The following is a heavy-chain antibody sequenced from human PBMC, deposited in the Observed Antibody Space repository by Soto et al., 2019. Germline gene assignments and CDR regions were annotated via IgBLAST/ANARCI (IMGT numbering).Heavy chain of an antibody. Sequence: QITLKESGPTLVKPTQPLTLTCTFSGFSLSTSGVGVGWIRQPPGKALEWLAIIYWVDEKRYSPSLKTRLTVTKDTSKNQVVLTMTNVDPVDTATYYCAHRAYFDSGKQFDYWGQGTLVSVSS. CDR2: IYWVDEK. CDR3: AHRAYFDSGKQFDY. J-gene: IGHJ4*02. D-gene: IGHD3-10*01. CDR1: GFSLSTSGVG. V-gene: IGHV2-5*02.